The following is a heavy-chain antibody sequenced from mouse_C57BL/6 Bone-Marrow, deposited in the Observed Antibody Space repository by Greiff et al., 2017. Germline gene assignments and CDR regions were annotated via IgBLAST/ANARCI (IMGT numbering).Heavy chain of an antibody. D-gene: IGHD1-1*01. V-gene: IGHV1-80*01. CDR1: GYAFSSYW. CDR3: ARRGAVVATWDWYFDV. J-gene: IGHJ1*03. CDR2: IYPGDGDT. Sequence: VQLQQSGAELVKPGASVKISCKASGYAFSSYWMNWVKQRPGKGLEWIGQIYPGDGDTNYNGKFKGKATLTADKSSSTAYMQLSSLTSEDSAVYFCARRGAVVATWDWYFDVWGTGTTVTVSS.